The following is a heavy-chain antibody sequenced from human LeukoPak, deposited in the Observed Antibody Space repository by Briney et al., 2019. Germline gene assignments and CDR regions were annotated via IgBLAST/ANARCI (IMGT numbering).Heavy chain of an antibody. CDR2: IHYSGST. V-gene: IGHV4-59*01. CDR3: ARDLGYYGPRYGMDV. J-gene: IGHJ6*02. D-gene: IGHD3-10*01. Sequence: SETLSLTCTVSGDSISDYYWSWIRQPPGKGLEWTGYIHYSGSTNYSPSLKGRVTISVDTSKRQFSLNLTSVTAADTAVYYCARDLGYYGPRYGMDVWGQGTTVTVSS. CDR1: GDSISDYY.